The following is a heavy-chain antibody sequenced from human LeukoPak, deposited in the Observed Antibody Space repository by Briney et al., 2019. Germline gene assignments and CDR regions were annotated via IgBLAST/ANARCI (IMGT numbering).Heavy chain of an antibody. J-gene: IGHJ6*02. CDR1: GFTFDDYG. Sequence: PGGSLRLSCAASGFTFDDYGMSWVRQAPGKGLEWVSGINWNGATTGYAASVKGRFAISRDNAKSSLYLQMNSLRAEDTALYYCAREGSGSPHYGMDVWGQGTTVTVSS. CDR3: AREGSGSPHYGMDV. CDR2: INWNGATT. D-gene: IGHD3-10*01. V-gene: IGHV3-20*04.